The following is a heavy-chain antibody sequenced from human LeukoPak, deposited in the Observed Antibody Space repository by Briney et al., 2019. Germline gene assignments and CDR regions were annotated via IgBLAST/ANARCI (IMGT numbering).Heavy chain of an antibody. CDR1: GGSISSYY. Sequence: PSETLSLTCTVSGGSISSYYWSWIRQPPGKGLEWIGYIYYSGSTNYNPSLKSRVTISVDTSKNQFSLKLSSVTAADTAVYYCARQVAYCGGDCYPLDALDIWGQGTMVTVSS. CDR3: ARQVAYCGGDCYPLDALDI. J-gene: IGHJ3*02. CDR2: IYYSGST. V-gene: IGHV4-59*08. D-gene: IGHD2-21*02.